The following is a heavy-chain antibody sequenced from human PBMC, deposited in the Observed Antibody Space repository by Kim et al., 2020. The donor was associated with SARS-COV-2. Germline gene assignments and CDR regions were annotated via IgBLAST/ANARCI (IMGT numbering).Heavy chain of an antibody. CDR3: ARLSPANYYGSGSYYNDY. CDR2: ISSSSTI. CDR1: GFTFSSYS. D-gene: IGHD3-10*01. V-gene: IGHV3-48*02. J-gene: IGHJ4*02. Sequence: GGSLRLSCAASGFTFSSYSMNWVRQAPGKGLEWVSYISSSSTIYYADSVKGRFTISRDNAKNSLYLQMNSLRDEDTAVYYCARLSPANYYGSGSYYNDYWGQGTLVTVSS.